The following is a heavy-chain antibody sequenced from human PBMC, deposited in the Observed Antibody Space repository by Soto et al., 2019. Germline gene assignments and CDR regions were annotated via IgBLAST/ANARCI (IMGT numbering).Heavy chain of an antibody. CDR3: ASANYPTRNDAFDI. CDR2: ICGGGST. Sequence: GGSLRLSCAASGFTVSSNYMSWVRQAPGKGLEWVSVICGGGSTYYADSVKGRFTISRDNSKNTLYLQMKSLRAEDTAVYHCASANYPTRNDAFDIWGQGTMVTVSS. V-gene: IGHV3-53*01. CDR1: GFTVSSNY. D-gene: IGHD1-7*01. J-gene: IGHJ3*02.